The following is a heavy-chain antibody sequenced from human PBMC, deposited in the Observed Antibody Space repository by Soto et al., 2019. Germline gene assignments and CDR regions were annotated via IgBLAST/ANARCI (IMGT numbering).Heavy chain of an antibody. CDR3: AKDLWSLVVDSPLDY. J-gene: IGHJ4*02. CDR2: ISWDGGST. V-gene: IGHV3-43*01. Sequence: GGSLRLSCAASGFTFDDYTMHWVRQAPGKGLEWVSLISWDGGSTYYADSVKGRFTISRDNSKNSLYLQMNSLRTEDTALYYCAKDLWSLVVDSPLDYWGQGTLVTVSS. CDR1: GFTFDDYT. D-gene: IGHD3-22*01.